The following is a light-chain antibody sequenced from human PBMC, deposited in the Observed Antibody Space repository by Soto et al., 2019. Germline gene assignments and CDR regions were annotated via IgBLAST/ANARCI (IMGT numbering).Light chain of an antibody. Sequence: DIVMTQSPLSLPVTPGEPASISCRSSQSLLHSNGYNYLDWYLQKPGQSPQLLIYLSSSRASGVPDRFSGSGSGTDFTLKISRVETEDVGVYYCMQALQTPLTFGGGTRVEIK. CDR1: QSLLHSNGYNY. CDR2: LSS. CDR3: MQALQTPLT. J-gene: IGKJ4*01. V-gene: IGKV2-28*01.